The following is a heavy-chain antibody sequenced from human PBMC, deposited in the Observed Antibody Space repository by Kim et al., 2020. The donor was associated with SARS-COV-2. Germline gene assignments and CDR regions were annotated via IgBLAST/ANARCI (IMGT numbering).Heavy chain of an antibody. J-gene: IGHJ3*02. CDR2: IYSGGST. CDR1: GFTVSSNY. Sequence: GGSLRLSCAASGFTVSSNYMSWVRQAPGKGLEWVSVIYSGGSTYYADSVKGRFTISRDNSKNTLYLQMNSLRAEDTAVYYCARDSPKGGSYWGGAFDIWGQGTMVTVSS. CDR3: ARDSPKGGSYWGGAFDI. D-gene: IGHD1-26*01. V-gene: IGHV3-53*01.